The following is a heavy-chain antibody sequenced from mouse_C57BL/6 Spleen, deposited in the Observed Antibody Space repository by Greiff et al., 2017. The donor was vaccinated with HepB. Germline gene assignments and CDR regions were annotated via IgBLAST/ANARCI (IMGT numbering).Heavy chain of an antibody. D-gene: IGHD1-1*01. CDR3: TKLRSSGGYFDY. V-gene: IGHV1-5*01. CDR1: GYTFTSYW. J-gene: IGHJ2*01. CDR2: IYHGNSDT. Sequence: EVQLQESGTVLARPGASVKMSCKTSGYTFTSYWMHWVKQRPGQGLEWIGAIYHGNSDTSYNQKFKGKAKLTAVTSASTAYMELSSLTNEDSAVYYCTKLRSSGGYFDYWGQGTTLTVSS.